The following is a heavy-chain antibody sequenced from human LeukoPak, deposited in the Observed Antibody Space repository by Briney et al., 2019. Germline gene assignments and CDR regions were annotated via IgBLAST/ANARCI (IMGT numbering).Heavy chain of an antibody. Sequence: SETLSLTCTVSGGSIGTYYWSWIRQPAGKGLEWIGRIYTGGSTNYNPSLKSRATLSIETPKNQFSLELTSVTAAGTAVYYCARAPTAYCLSTNCQPYFDYWGQGILVTVSS. CDR2: IYTGGST. D-gene: IGHD2-2*01. CDR1: GGSIGTYY. CDR3: ARAPTAYCLSTNCQPYFDY. V-gene: IGHV4-4*07. J-gene: IGHJ4*02.